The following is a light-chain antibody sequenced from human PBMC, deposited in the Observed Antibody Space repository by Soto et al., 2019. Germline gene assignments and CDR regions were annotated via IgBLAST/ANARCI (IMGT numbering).Light chain of an antibody. V-gene: IGKV1-5*03. Sequence: DLQMTQSPSTLSASVGDRVTITCRASQTISSWLAWYQQKPGKAPKLLIYKASSLESGVPSRFSGSGSGTEFTLTISSLQPDDFATYYCQQYNSPYTFGQGPKLEIK. J-gene: IGKJ2*01. CDR2: KAS. CDR3: QQYNSPYT. CDR1: QTISSW.